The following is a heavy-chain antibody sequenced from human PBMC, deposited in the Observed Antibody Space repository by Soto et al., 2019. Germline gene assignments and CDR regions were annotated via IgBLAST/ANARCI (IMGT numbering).Heavy chain of an antibody. Sequence: GGSLRLSCAASGFTFSSYAMSWVRQAPGKGLEWVSAISGSGGSTYYADSVKGRFTISRDNSKNTLYRKMNSLRAEDTAVYYCAKDRGGDYEGYFDYWGQGTLVTVSS. J-gene: IGHJ4*02. CDR1: GFTFSSYA. CDR3: AKDRGGDYEGYFDY. CDR2: ISGSGGST. D-gene: IGHD4-17*01. V-gene: IGHV3-23*01.